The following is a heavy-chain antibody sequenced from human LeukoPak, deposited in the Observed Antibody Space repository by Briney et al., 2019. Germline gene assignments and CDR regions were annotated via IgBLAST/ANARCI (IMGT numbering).Heavy chain of an antibody. D-gene: IGHD2-21*02. J-gene: IGHJ5*02. Sequence: PGGSLRLSCAASGFTFSNAWMSWVRQAPGKGLEWVGRIKSKTDGGTTDYAAPVKGRFTISRDDSKNTLYLQMNSLKTEDTAVYYCTTDIVVVTAQRFDPWGQGTLVTVSS. V-gene: IGHV3-15*01. CDR3: TTDIVVVTAQRFDP. CDR2: IKSKTDGGTT. CDR1: GFTFSNAW.